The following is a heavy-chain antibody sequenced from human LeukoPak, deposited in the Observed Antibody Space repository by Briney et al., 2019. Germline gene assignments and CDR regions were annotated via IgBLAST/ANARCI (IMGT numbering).Heavy chain of an antibody. V-gene: IGHV3-21*01. J-gene: IGHJ4*02. CDR1: GFTFSSYS. CDR3: ARDSSEEYYYDSSGYPHLDY. Sequence: GGSLRLSCAASGFTFSSYSMNWVRQAPGKGLEWVSSISSSSSYIYYADSVKGRFTISRDNAKNSLYLQMNSLRDEDTAVYYCARDSSEEYYYDSSGYPHLDYWGQGTLVTVSS. CDR2: ISSSSSYI. D-gene: IGHD3-22*01.